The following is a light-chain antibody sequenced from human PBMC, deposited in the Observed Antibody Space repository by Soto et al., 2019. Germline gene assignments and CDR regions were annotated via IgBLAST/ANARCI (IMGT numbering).Light chain of an antibody. Sequence: DIQMTQSTSSLSASVGDRVTITCRASQGISNYLAWYQQKQGKVTKLLIYAASTLQSGVPSRFSGSGSGTDFTLTISSLQPEDVATYYCQKYNSAPHTFGQGTKLEIK. CDR2: AAS. CDR1: QGISNY. J-gene: IGKJ2*01. CDR3: QKYNSAPHT. V-gene: IGKV1-27*01.